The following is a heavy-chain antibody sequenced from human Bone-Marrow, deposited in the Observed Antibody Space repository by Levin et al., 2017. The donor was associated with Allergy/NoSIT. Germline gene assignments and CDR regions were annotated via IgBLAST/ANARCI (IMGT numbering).Heavy chain of an antibody. CDR2: IIPILGIA. CDR1: GGTFSSYA. CDR3: ARETTVTTSSPFDP. V-gene: IGHV1-69*04. Sequence: SVKVSCKASGGTFSSYAISWVRQAPGQGLEWMGRIIPILGIANYAQKFQGRVTITADKSTSTAYMELSSLRSEDTAVYYCARETTVTTSSPFDPWGQGTLVTVSS. D-gene: IGHD4-17*01. J-gene: IGHJ5*02.